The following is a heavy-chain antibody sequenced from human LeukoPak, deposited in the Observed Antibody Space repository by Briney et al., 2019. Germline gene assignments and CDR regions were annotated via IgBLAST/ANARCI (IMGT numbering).Heavy chain of an antibody. Sequence: GRSLRLSCAASGFTFTNYALHWVRQAPGKGLEWVAVIAYDGSRKHYADSVKGRFTISRDNSRNTMDLQMNSLRVEDTAVYHCTRYDSSRFDPWGQGTLVIVSS. CDR2: IAYDGSRK. D-gene: IGHD3-3*01. CDR3: TRYDSSRFDP. J-gene: IGHJ5*02. V-gene: IGHV3-30*04. CDR1: GFTFTNYA.